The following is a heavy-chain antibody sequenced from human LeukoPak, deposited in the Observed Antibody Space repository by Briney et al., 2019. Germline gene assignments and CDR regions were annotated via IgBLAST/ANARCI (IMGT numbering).Heavy chain of an antibody. CDR3: ARDRGDGYIYFDY. D-gene: IGHD5-24*01. J-gene: IGHJ4*02. CDR2: INHSGST. V-gene: IGHV4-34*01. Sequence: PSETLSLTCAVYGGSFSGYYWSWIRQPPGKGLEWIGEINHSGSTNYNPSLKSRVTISVDTSKNQFSLKLSSVTAADTAVYYCARDRGDGYIYFDYWGQGTLVTVSS. CDR1: GGSFSGYY.